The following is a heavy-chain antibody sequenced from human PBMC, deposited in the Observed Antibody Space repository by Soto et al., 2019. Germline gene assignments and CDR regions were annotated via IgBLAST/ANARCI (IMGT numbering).Heavy chain of an antibody. CDR1: GGTFSSYT. V-gene: IGHV1-69*08. CDR2: IIPILGIA. D-gene: IGHD4-17*01. CDR3: ARDQIEDLDYGDQLDAFDI. J-gene: IGHJ3*02. Sequence: QVQLVQSGAEVKKPGSSVKVSCKASGGTFSSYTISWVRQAPGQGLEWMGRIIPILGIANYAQKFQGRVTITADKSTSTAYMELSSLRSEDTAVYYCARDQIEDLDYGDQLDAFDIWGQGTMVTVSS.